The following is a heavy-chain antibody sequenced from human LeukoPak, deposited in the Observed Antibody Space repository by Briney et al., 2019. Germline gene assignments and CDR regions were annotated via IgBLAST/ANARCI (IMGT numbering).Heavy chain of an antibody. CDR3: GGGRSRNAFDV. D-gene: IGHD1-26*01. CDR1: GGSISSSRYY. CDR2: IYYSGST. J-gene: IGHJ3*01. Sequence: SETLSLTCTVTGGSISSSRYYGGWIRQPPGKGLEWIGNIYYSGSTYYNPSVKSRVTISVDTSKNQFSLKLSSVTAADTAVYYCGGGRSRNAFDVWGQGTMVTVSS. V-gene: IGHV4-39*01.